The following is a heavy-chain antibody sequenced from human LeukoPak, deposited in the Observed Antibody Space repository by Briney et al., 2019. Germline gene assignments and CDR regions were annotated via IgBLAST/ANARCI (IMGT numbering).Heavy chain of an antibody. Sequence: PVKLSCSASWGFYGPYRLRCMPTAPPQYLYSLGTFIPILKTAHYTQHFQDSFTITADESTSTVYMELTSLRSEDTAVYFCARDLLDYGNYDWDSDYWGQGTLVTVSS. V-gene: IGHV1-69*13. D-gene: IGHD4-11*01. CDR1: WGFYGPYR. J-gene: IGHJ4*02. CDR3: ARDLLDYGNYDWDSDY. CDR2: FIPILKTA.